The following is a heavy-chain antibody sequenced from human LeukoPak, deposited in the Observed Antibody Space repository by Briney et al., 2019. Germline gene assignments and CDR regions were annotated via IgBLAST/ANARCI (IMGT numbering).Heavy chain of an antibody. V-gene: IGHV1-2*02. CDR1: GYTFTGYY. J-gene: IGHJ6*03. D-gene: IGHD3-22*01. CDR3: ARDLYYDSSGYYYYYYYMDV. Sequence: ASVKVSCKASGYTFTGYYMHWVRQAPGQGLEWMGWINPNSGGTNYAQKFQGRVTMTRDTSISTAYMELSRLRSDDTAVYYLARDLYYDSSGYYYYYYYMDVWGKGTTVTVSS. CDR2: INPNSGGT.